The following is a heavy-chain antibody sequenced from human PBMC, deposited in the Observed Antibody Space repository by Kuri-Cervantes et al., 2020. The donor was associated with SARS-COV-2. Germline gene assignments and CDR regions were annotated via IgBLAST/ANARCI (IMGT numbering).Heavy chain of an antibody. CDR3: ARVWALYCSSTSCYTFAFDI. CDR2: INPNSGGT. D-gene: IGHD2-2*02. J-gene: IGHJ3*02. CDR1: GYTFTGYY. V-gene: IGHV1-2*02. Sequence: ASVKVSCKASGYTFTGYYMHWVRQAPGQGLEWMGWINPNSGGTNYAQKFQGRVTMTTDTSTSTAYMELSRLRSDDTAVYYCARVWALYCSSTSCYTFAFDIWGQGTMVTVSS.